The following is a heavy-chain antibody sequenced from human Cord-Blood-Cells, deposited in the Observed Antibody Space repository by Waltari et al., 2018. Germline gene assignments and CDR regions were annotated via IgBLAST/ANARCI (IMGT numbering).Heavy chain of an antibody. J-gene: IGHJ5*02. V-gene: IGHV4-34*01. CDR1: GGSFSGYY. CDR2: INHSGST. CDR3: ARGQIVGVPAAFNWFDP. Sequence: QVQLQQWGAGLLKPSETLSLPCAVYGGSFSGYYWSWIRQPPGKGLEWIGEINHSGSTNYNPSLKSRVTISVDTSKNQVALKLSSVTAADTAVYYCARGQIVGVPAAFNWFDPWGQGTLVTVSS. D-gene: IGHD2-2*01.